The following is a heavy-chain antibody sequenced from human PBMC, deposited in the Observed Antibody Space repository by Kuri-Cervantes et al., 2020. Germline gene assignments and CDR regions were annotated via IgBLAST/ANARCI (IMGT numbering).Heavy chain of an antibody. V-gene: IGHV5-51*01. Sequence: GGSLRLSCKGSGYSFTSYWIGWVRQMPGKGLEWMGIIYPGDSDTRYSPSFQGQVTISADKSISTAYLQWSSLKASDTAMYYCARSLSSGWYGGGFDYWGQGTLVTVSS. CDR3: ARSLSSGWYGGGFDY. J-gene: IGHJ4*02. D-gene: IGHD6-19*01. CDR2: IYPGDSDT. CDR1: GYSFTSYW.